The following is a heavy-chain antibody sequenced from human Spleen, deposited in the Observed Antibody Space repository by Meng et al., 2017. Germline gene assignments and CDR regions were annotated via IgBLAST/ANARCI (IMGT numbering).Heavy chain of an antibody. V-gene: IGHV4-61*01. J-gene: IGHJ2*01. CDR2: IYYSGST. D-gene: IGHD1-26*01. CDR3: AREEELLLSGYFDL. Sequence: QVQLQESGPGLVRPSETLSLTCTVSGGSVSSGSYYWSWIRQPPGKGLEWIGYIYYSGSTNYNPSLKSRVTISVDTSKNQFSLKLSSVTAADTAVYYCAREEELLLSGYFDLWGRGTLVTVSS. CDR1: GGSVSSGSYY.